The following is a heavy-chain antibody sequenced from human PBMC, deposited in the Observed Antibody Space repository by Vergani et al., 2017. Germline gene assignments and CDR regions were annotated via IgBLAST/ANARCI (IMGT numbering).Heavy chain of an antibody. CDR1: GFTFSTYA. CDR2: ISFSGGTT. CDR3: AKENDGGGLGY. D-gene: IGHD1-1*01. J-gene: IGHJ4*02. V-gene: IGHV3-23*01. Sequence: EVQLLESGGGLVQPGGSLRLSCAASGFTFSTYAMTWVRQAPGKGLGWVSGISFSGGTTYYADSVKGRFTISRDNSKNTLYLQMNSLRAEDTAVYYCAKENDGGGLGYWGQGTLVTVSS.